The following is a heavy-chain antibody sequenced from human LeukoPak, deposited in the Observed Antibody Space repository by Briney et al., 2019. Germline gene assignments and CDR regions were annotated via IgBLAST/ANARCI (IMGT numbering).Heavy chain of an antibody. CDR2: IYYSGST. V-gene: IGHV4-59*01. CDR1: GGSISSYY. Sequence: SETLSLTCTVSGGSISSYYWSWIRQPPGKGLEWNGYIYYSGSTNYNPSLKSQVTISVDTSKNQFSLKLSSVTAADTAVYYCARVTGDTAFDIWGQGTMVTVSS. J-gene: IGHJ3*02. CDR3: ARVTGDTAFDI. D-gene: IGHD7-27*01.